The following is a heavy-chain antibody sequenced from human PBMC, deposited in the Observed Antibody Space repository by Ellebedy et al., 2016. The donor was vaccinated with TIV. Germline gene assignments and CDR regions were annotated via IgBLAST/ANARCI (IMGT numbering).Heavy chain of an antibody. Sequence: GGSLRLXXAASGFTFSSYSMNWVRQAPGKGLEWVSSISSSSSYIYYADSVKGRFTISRDNAKNSLYLQMNSLRAGDTAVYYCARDPYSRNWFDPWGQGTLVTVSS. CDR2: ISSSSSYI. D-gene: IGHD6-13*01. CDR1: GFTFSSYS. J-gene: IGHJ5*02. V-gene: IGHV3-21*01. CDR3: ARDPYSRNWFDP.